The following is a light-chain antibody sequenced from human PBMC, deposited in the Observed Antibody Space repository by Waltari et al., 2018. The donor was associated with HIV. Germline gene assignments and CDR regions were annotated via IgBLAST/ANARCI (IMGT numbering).Light chain of an antibody. CDR1: LSVLSNY. Sequence: IVLTHSPPTLSLSPRATPPLSCRASLSVLSNYLAWYQQKPGQAPRLLIYGASTRATGIPDRFSGSGSGTDCTLTISRLEPEDFAVYYCQQYTNSAFTFGPGTKVDIK. CDR2: GAS. V-gene: IGKV3-20*01. CDR3: QQYTNSAFT. J-gene: IGKJ3*01.